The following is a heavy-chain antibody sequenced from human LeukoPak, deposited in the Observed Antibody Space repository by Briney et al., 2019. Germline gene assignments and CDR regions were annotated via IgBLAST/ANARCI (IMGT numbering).Heavy chain of an antibody. J-gene: IGHJ4*02. CDR1: GLTFDNAW. CDR3: TTGPGNSGY. CDR2: NKSKNVGETT. Sequence: GGSLRLSCVVSGLTFDNAWMSWVRQAPGKGLEWVGRNKSKNVGETTEYAAPVQGRFTISRDDSKNTVYLQMSSLKTEDTAVYYCTTGPGNSGYWGQGTLVTVSS. D-gene: IGHD4-23*01. V-gene: IGHV3-15*01.